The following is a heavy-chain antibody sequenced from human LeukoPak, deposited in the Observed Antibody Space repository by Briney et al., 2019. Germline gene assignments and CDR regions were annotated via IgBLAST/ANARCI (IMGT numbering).Heavy chain of an antibody. J-gene: IGHJ4*02. D-gene: IGHD4-11*01. CDR3: ARGDYSNYAQY. CDR2: IFHSGST. V-gene: IGHV4-38-2*02. Sequence: PSETPSLTCTVSGYSISSGYYWGWIRQPPGKGLEWGGIIFHSGSTYYNPSLKSRVTISVDTYKNHFSMKMRSVTAADTAVYYCARGDYSNYAQYRGQGTLVTVPS. CDR1: GYSISSGYY.